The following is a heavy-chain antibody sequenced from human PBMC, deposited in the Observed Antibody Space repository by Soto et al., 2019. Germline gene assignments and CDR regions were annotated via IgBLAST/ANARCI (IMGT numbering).Heavy chain of an antibody. V-gene: IGHV6-1*01. CDR1: CDIISSNTVA. Sequence: SQTPPLTCAISCDIISSNTVAWNWLRQSPSRGLEWLGKTYYRSKWYNDYAVSVKSRMTINPDTSKNQFSLQLNSVTPEDTAVYYCAXGRYSSGTGGRYFDYWGQGTLVTVSS. J-gene: IGHJ4*02. CDR2: TYYRSKWYN. CDR3: AXGRYSSGTGGRYFDY. D-gene: IGHD5-18*01.